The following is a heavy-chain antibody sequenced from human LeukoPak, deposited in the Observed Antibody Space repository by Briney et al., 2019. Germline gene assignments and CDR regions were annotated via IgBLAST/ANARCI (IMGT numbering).Heavy chain of an antibody. V-gene: IGHV4-59*01. CDR2: IYYSGST. CDR3: ARARRPAAIYGVYFDY. CDR1: GGSISSYY. J-gene: IGHJ4*02. Sequence: SETLSLTCTVSGGSISSYYWSWIRQPPGKGLEWIGYIYYSGSTNYNPSLKSRVTISVDTSKNQFSLKLSSVTAADTAVYYCARARRPAAIYGVYFDYWGQGTLVTVSS. D-gene: IGHD2-2*02.